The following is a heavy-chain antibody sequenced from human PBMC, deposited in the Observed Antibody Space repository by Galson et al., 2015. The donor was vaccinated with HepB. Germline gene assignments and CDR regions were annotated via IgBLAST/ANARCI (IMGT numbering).Heavy chain of an antibody. Sequence: SVKVSCKASGYTFTSYVMNWVRQAPGQGLEWMGWINTNTGNPTYAQGFTGRFVFSLDTSVSTAYLQISSLEAEDTAVYYCAREKVAGIREYYFDYWGQGTLVTVSS. CDR2: INTNTGNP. CDR3: AREKVAGIREYYFDY. CDR1: GYTFTSYV. D-gene: IGHD6-19*01. J-gene: IGHJ4*02. V-gene: IGHV7-4-1*02.